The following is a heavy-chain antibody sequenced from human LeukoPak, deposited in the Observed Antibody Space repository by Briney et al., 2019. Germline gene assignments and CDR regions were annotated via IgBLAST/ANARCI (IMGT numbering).Heavy chain of an antibody. CDR1: GFTFSAYS. CDR3: ARDYNIGGSYYVDY. J-gene: IGHJ4*02. V-gene: IGHV3-48*04. CDR2: IGISSGNT. D-gene: IGHD1-26*01. Sequence: GGSLRLSCAASGFTFSAYSMNWVRQAPGKGLEWISYIGISSGNTKYADSVKGRFTISRDNAKNSLYLQMNSLRAEDTAIYYCARDYNIGGSYYVDYWGQGTLVTVSS.